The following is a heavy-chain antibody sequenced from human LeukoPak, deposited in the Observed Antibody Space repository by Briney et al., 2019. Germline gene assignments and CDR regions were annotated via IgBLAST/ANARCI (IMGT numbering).Heavy chain of an antibody. CDR1: GYTFTCYY. Sequence: ASVKVSCKASGYTFTCYYMHWVRQAPGQGLEWMGWINPNSGGTNYAQKFQGRVTMTRDTSISTAYMELSRLRSDDTAVYYCARDWAMTTVTTDYWGQGTLVTVSS. CDR3: ARDWAMTTVTTDY. V-gene: IGHV1-2*02. D-gene: IGHD4-17*01. CDR2: INPNSGGT. J-gene: IGHJ4*02.